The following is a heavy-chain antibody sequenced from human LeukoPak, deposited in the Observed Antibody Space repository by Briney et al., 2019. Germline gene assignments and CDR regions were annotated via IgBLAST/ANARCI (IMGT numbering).Heavy chain of an antibody. Sequence: SETLSLTCTVSGGSISSSSYYWGWIRQPPGKGLEWIGSIYYSGSTYYNPSLKSRVTISVDTSKNQFSLKLSSVTAADTAVYYCARAPAYCTNGVCYQTGAFDIWGQGTMVTVSS. CDR3: ARAPAYCTNGVCYQTGAFDI. V-gene: IGHV4-39*01. CDR2: IYYSGST. D-gene: IGHD2-8*01. J-gene: IGHJ3*02. CDR1: GGSISSSSYY.